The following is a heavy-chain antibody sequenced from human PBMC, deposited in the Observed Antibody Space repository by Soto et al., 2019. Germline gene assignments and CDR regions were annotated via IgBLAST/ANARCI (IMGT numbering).Heavy chain of an antibody. CDR1: GFTFSSYA. Sequence: HPGGSLRLSCAASGFTFSSYAMSWVRQAPGKGLEWVSAISGSGGSTYHADSVKGRFTISRDNSKNTLYLQMNSLRAEDTAVYYCAKEGAYNWNSGYYFDYWGQGTLVTVSS. CDR3: AKEGAYNWNSGYYFDY. CDR2: ISGSGGST. D-gene: IGHD1-7*01. J-gene: IGHJ4*02. V-gene: IGHV3-23*01.